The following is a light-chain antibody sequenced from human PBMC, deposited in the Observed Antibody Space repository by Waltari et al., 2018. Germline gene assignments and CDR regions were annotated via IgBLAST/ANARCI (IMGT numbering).Light chain of an antibody. CDR3: QQLHSPGYT. CDR1: QGISNY. Sequence: IQLTQSPSSLSASVGDRVPITCWASQGISNYLAWYQQKPGKVPKLLIHSASTLQSGVPSRFSGSGSGTDFTLTISSLQPEDFATYYCQQLHSPGYTFGQGTKLEIK. V-gene: IGKV1-9*01. CDR2: SAS. J-gene: IGKJ2*01.